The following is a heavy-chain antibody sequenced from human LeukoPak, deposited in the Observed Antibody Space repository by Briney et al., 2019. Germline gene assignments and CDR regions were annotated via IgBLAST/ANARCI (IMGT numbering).Heavy chain of an antibody. D-gene: IGHD1-26*01. CDR1: GFTFSSYS. CDR3: ARGSGPPVDAFDI. V-gene: IGHV3-21*01. Sequence: GGSLRLSCAASGFTFSSYSMNWVRQAPGKGLEWVSSISSSSSYIYYADSVKGRFTISRDNAKNSLYLQMNSLRAEDTAVYYCARGSGPPVDAFDIWAKGQWSPSLQ. CDR2: ISSSSSYI. J-gene: IGHJ3*02.